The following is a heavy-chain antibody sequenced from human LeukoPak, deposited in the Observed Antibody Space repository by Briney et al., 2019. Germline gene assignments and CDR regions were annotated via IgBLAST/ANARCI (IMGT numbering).Heavy chain of an antibody. CDR3: ARSSGGLGYSSSWYFFGPPEPFDY. CDR2: ISSSGSTI. Sequence: AGGSLRLSCAASGFTFSSYEMNWVRQAPGKGLEWVSYISSSGSTIYYADSVKGRFTISRDNAKNSLYLQMNSLRAEDTAVYYCARSSGGLGYSSSWYFFGPPEPFDYWGQGTLVTVSS. D-gene: IGHD6-13*01. V-gene: IGHV3-48*03. J-gene: IGHJ4*02. CDR1: GFTFSSYE.